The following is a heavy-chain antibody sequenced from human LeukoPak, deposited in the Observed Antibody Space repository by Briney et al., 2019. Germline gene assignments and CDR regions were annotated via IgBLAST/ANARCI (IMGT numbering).Heavy chain of an antibody. CDR3: AKDILIAAAQWDGMDV. CDR2: ISYDGSNK. J-gene: IGHJ6*02. D-gene: IGHD6-13*01. CDR1: GFTFSSYG. V-gene: IGHV3-30*18. Sequence: GSLRLSCAASGFTFSSYGMHWVRQAPGKGLGWVAVISYDGSNKYYADSVKGRFTISRDNSKNTLYLQMNSLRAEDTAVYYCAKDILIAAAQWDGMDVWGQGTTVTVSS.